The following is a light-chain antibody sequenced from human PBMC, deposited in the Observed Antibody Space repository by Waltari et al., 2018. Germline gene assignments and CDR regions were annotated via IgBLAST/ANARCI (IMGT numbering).Light chain of an antibody. CDR1: SSDVGGYNY. V-gene: IGLV2-11*01. CDR2: DVN. Sequence: QSALTQPRSVSGSLGQTVTISCTGTSSDVGGYNYVSWYQHHPDKAPRLIIYDVNRRPPGVPVRFAGSKSGYTAALTVSGLQAEDEADYYCCSYAGTHIHYVFGTGTKVTVL. J-gene: IGLJ1*01. CDR3: CSYAGTHIHYV.